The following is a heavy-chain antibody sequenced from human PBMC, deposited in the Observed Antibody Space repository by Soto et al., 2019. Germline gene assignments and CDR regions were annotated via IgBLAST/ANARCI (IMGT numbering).Heavy chain of an antibody. CDR1: GFTFSSYS. V-gene: IGHV3-48*04. J-gene: IGHJ4*02. CDR3: ARPLRKGAMGTPYFDY. Sequence: GGSLRLSCAASGFTFSSYSMNWVRQAPGKGLEWVSYISSSSSTIYYADSVKGRFTISRDNAKNSLYLQMNSLRAEDTAVYYCARPLRKGAMGTPYFDYWGQGTLVTVSS. CDR2: ISSSSSTI. D-gene: IGHD1-1*01.